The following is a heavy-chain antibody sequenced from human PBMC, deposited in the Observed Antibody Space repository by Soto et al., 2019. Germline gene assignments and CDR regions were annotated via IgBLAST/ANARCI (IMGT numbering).Heavy chain of an antibody. CDR1: GFTFSSYG. D-gene: IGHD3-22*01. Sequence: QVQLVESGGGVVQPGRSLRLSCAASGFTFSSYGMHWVRQAPGKGLEWVAVISYDGSNKYYADSVKGRFTISRDNSKNTLYLQMNSLRAEDTAVYYCAKFDIILYYYDSSGYSRELGMDVWGQRTTVTVSS. J-gene: IGHJ6*02. CDR2: ISYDGSNK. V-gene: IGHV3-30*18. CDR3: AKFDIILYYYDSSGYSRELGMDV.